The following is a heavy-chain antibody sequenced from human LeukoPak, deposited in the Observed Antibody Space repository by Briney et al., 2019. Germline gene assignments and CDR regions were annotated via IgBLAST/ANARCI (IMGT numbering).Heavy chain of an antibody. V-gene: IGHV3-30*18. J-gene: IGHJ5*02. CDR3: ANDGRGDCSGGSCYGWFDP. Sequence: GGSLRLSCAASGFTFSTYTMSWVRQAPGKGLEWVAVISYDGSSKKYADSVKGRFTISRDNSKNTLYLQMNSLRAEDTAVYYCANDGRGDCSGGSCYGWFDPWGQGTLVTVSS. CDR2: ISYDGSSK. D-gene: IGHD2-15*01. CDR1: GFTFSTYT.